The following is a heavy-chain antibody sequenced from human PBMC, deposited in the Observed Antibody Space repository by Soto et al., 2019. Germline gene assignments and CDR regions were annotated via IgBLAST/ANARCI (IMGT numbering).Heavy chain of an antibody. CDR3: ARGPKQLEFDP. J-gene: IGHJ5*02. V-gene: IGHV3-20*01. CDR1: GFTFDDHG. CDR2: INWNGGST. D-gene: IGHD6-6*01. Sequence: GGSLRLSCAASGFTFDDHGMSWVRQAPGKGLEWVSGINWNGGSTGYADSVKGRFTISRDNAKNSLYLQMNSLRAGDTALYHCARGPKQLEFDPWSQGTLVTVS.